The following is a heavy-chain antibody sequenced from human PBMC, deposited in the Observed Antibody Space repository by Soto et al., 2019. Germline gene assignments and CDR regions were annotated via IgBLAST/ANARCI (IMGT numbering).Heavy chain of an antibody. CDR2: ISGSGGST. CDR1: GFTFSSYA. Sequence: PGGSLRLCCAASGFTFSSYAMSWVRQAPGKGLEWVSAISGSGGSTYYADSVKGRFTISRDNSKNTLYLQMNSLRAEDTAAYYCAKDGIVGATPTDYSGQATLVTVSS. D-gene: IGHD1-26*01. V-gene: IGHV3-23*01. CDR3: AKDGIVGATPTDY. J-gene: IGHJ4*02.